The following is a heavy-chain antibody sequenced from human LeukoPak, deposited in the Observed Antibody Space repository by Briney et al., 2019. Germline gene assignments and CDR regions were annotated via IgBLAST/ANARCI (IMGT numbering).Heavy chain of an antibody. CDR1: GFTFSSYA. Sequence: PGGSLRLSCAASGFTFSSYAMSWVRQAPGKGLEWVSAIGGSGVSTYYADSVKGRFTISRDYSKNTLYLQMDSLRAEDTAVHYCAKDLYCSSNSCYLFDYWGQGTLVTVSS. D-gene: IGHD2-2*01. V-gene: IGHV3-23*01. CDR2: IGGSGVST. J-gene: IGHJ4*02. CDR3: AKDLYCSSNSCYLFDY.